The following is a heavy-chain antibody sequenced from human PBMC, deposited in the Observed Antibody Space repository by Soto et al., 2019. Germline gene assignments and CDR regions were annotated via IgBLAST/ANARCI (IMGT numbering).Heavy chain of an antibody. CDR2: IIPYLGVA. V-gene: IGHV1-69*02. J-gene: IGHJ5*02. D-gene: IGHD3-10*02. CDR3: AKGDSSSRSYVRFDP. Sequence: QVHLVQSGAEVKTPGSSVKVSCKASGGTFSTYTINWVRQAPGQGLEWMGRIIPYLGVADYAQKFQGRVTITADKSTTTAHMELSSLRSEDTAVYYCAKGDSSSRSYVRFDPWGQGTRVTVSS. CDR1: GGTFSTYT.